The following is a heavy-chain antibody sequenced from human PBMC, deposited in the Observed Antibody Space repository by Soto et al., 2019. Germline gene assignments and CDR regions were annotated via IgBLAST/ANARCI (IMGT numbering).Heavy chain of an antibody. Sequence: SETLSLTCTVSGGSISSSSYYWGWIRQPPGKGLEWIGSTYYSGSTYYNPSLKSRVTISVDTSKNHFSLKLSSVTAADTAVYYCATQEVGGSYVYTFDPWGQGTLVTVSS. CDR2: TYYSGST. D-gene: IGHD1-26*01. V-gene: IGHV4-39*02. CDR1: GGSISSSSYY. J-gene: IGHJ5*02. CDR3: ATQEVGGSYVYTFDP.